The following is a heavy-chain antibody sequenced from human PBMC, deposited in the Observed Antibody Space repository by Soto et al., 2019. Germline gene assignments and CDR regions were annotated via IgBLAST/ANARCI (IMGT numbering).Heavy chain of an antibody. CDR3: ARGRITIFGVVGNWFDP. CDR1: GYTFTGYY. CDR2: INPNSGGT. V-gene: IGHV1-2*04. Sequence: ASVKVSCKASGYTFTGYYMHWVRQAPGQGLEWMGWINPNSGGTNYAQKFQGWVTMTRDTSISTAYMELSRLRSDDTAVYYCARGRITIFGVVGNWFDPWGQGTLVTVSS. D-gene: IGHD3-3*01. J-gene: IGHJ5*02.